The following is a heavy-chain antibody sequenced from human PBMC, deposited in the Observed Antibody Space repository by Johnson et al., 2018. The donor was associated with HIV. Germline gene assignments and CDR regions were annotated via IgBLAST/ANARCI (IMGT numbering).Heavy chain of an antibody. D-gene: IGHD6-19*01. J-gene: IGHJ3*02. Sequence: VLLVESGGGVVQPGRSLRLSCAASGFTVRSNYMSWVRQAPGKGLEWVSVLYSGGSTYHADSVKGRFIISRDNAKNSLYLQMNSLRAEDTAVYYCARDLWVEVAGTGDDCFDMWGQGTMVTVSS. CDR3: ARDLWVEVAGTGDDCFDM. CDR2: LYSGGST. CDR1: GFTVRSNY. V-gene: IGHV3-66*01.